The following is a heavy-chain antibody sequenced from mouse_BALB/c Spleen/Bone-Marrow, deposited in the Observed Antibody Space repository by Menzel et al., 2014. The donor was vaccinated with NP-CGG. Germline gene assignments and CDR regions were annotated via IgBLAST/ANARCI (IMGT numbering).Heavy chain of an antibody. CDR1: GFTFSDYY. CDR2: ISDGGSYT. CDR3: ARDGNYYAMDY. Sequence: EVMLVESGGGLVKPGGSLKLSCAASGFTFSDYYMYWVRQTPEKWLEWVATISDGGSYTYYPDSVKGRFNISRDNAKNNLYLQMSSLKSEDTAMYYCARDGNYYAMDYWGQGTSVTVSS. D-gene: IGHD2-1*01. J-gene: IGHJ4*01. V-gene: IGHV5-4*02.